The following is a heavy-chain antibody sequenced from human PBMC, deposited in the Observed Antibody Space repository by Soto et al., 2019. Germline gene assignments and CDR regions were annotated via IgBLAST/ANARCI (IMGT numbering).Heavy chain of an antibody. V-gene: IGHV3-30*18. CDR2: ISYGGSNK. J-gene: IGHJ2*01. CDR3: AKDATEHLGYCSGGSCYSDYWYFDL. CDR1: GFTFSSYG. Sequence: GGSLRLSCAASGFTFSSYGMHWVRQAPGKGLEWVAVISYGGSNKYYADSVKGRFTISRDNSKNTLYLQMNSLRAEDTAVYYCAKDATEHLGYCSGGSCYSDYWYFDLWGRGTLVTVSS. D-gene: IGHD2-15*01.